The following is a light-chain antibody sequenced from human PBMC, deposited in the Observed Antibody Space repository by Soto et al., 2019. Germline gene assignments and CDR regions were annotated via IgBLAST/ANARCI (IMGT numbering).Light chain of an antibody. V-gene: IGKV3-20*01. CDR3: QHYSISPPAT. Sequence: EIVLTQSPGTLSLSPGETATLSCRASQAVDRKFLAWYQKSPGQAPRLLIFGASLRATGVPDRFSGGGSATDFTLTISRVEPEDFSVYYCQHYSISPPATFGQGTRLDI. CDR2: GAS. J-gene: IGKJ5*01. CDR1: QAVDRKF.